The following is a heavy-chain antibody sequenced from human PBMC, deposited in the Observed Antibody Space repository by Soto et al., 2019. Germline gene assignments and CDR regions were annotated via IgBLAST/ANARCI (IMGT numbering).Heavy chain of an antibody. Sequence: TLSLTCTVSGGSIRSGDYYWSWIRQPPGKGLEWIGYIYYSGSTYYNPSLKSRVTISVDTSKNQFSLKLSSVTAADTAVYYCASSRYYYDSSGYLDYWGQGTLVTVSS. D-gene: IGHD3-22*01. J-gene: IGHJ4*02. CDR1: GGSIRSGDYY. CDR2: IYYSGST. V-gene: IGHV4-30-4*08. CDR3: ASSRYYYDSSGYLDY.